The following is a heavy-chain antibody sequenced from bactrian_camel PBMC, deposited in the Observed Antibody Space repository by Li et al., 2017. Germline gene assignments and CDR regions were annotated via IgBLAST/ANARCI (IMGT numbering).Heavy chain of an antibody. D-gene: IGHD2*01. Sequence: HVQLVESGGGLVRPGGSLRLSCAASGFTISTYYVYWVRQAPGKGLEWVSTISPDDSNTYYGDSVKGRFTISRDSAKNTVYLQMNNLQAEDTAVYYCATDRVVRFVEVVTATPGFGAWGQGTQVTVS. V-gene: IGHV3-2*01. CDR2: ISPDDSNT. J-gene: IGHJ6*01. CDR3: ATDRVVRFVEVVTATPGFGA. CDR1: GFTISTYY.